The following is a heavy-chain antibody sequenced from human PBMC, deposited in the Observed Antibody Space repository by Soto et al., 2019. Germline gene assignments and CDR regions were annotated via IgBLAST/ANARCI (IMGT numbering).Heavy chain of an antibody. V-gene: IGHV3-23*01. CDR1: GFTFSSYA. CDR2: ISGSGGST. Sequence: EVQLLESGGGLVQPGGSLRLSCAASGFTFSSYAMSWVRQAPGKGLEWVSAISGSGGSTYYADSVKGRFTISRDNSKNTLYLKMNSLRAEDTAVYYCAKNGSVEDYGDYVAFDYWGQGTLVTVSS. J-gene: IGHJ4*02. D-gene: IGHD4-17*01. CDR3: AKNGSVEDYGDYVAFDY.